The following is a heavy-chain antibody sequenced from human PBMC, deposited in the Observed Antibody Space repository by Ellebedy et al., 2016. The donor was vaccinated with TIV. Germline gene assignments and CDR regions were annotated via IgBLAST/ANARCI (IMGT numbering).Heavy chain of an antibody. CDR1: EFSFRSYW. CDR3: ARPAASYSSSWYDFDC. Sequence: GESLKISCAASEFSFRSYWMTWVRQAPGKGLEWVASIRQDGDEKYYVDSVKGRFTISRDNAKNSLYLQMNRLRVEDTAIYYCARPAASYSSSWYDFDCWGQGTLVTVSS. J-gene: IGHJ4*02. D-gene: IGHD6-13*01. CDR2: IRQDGDEK. V-gene: IGHV3-7*01.